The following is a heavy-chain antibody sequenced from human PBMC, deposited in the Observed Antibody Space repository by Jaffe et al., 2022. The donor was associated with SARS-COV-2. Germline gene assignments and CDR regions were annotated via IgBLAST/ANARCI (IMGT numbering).Heavy chain of an antibody. CDR2: IYYSGST. V-gene: IGHV4-39*01. CDR3: ARRYASGRHSRSWYFDL. D-gene: IGHD3-10*01. CDR1: GGSISSSSYY. J-gene: IGHJ2*01. Sequence: QLQLQESGPGLVKPSETLSLTCTVSGGSISSSSYYWGWIRQPPGKGLEWIGTIYYSGSTYYNPSLKSRVTISVDTSKNQFSLKLSSVTAADTAVYYCARRYASGRHSRSWYFDLWGRGTLVTVSS.